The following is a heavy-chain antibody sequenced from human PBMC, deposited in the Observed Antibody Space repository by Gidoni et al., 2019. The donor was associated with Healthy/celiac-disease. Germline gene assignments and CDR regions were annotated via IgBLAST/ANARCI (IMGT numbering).Heavy chain of an antibody. J-gene: IGHJ3*02. CDR2: FRSSRSYT. CDR3: ARSYYDCSGYSGAFDI. D-gene: IGHD3-22*01. CDR1: GFTFSDYY. V-gene: IGHV3-11*05. Sequence: QVQLGESGGGLVKPGGSLRRSWAASGFTFSDYYMSWIRQAPGKGLEWVSYFRSSRSYTNSAASVQCRFTISSDNAKHSLYLQMNSLRAEDPAVYYCARSYYDCSGYSGAFDIWGQGTMVTVSS.